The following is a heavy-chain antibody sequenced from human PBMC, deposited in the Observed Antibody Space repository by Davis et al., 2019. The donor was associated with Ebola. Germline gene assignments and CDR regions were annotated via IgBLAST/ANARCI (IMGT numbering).Heavy chain of an antibody. CDR1: GFTFSSYT. Sequence: GESLKISCVGSGFTFSSYTMNWVRQAPGKGLEWVSVIYDQSSAYADAVRGRFIISRDKSNNTLYLQMNSLRVDDTAVYYCATTQWLREFDNWGQGTLVTVSS. J-gene: IGHJ4*02. CDR2: IYDQSS. V-gene: IGHV3-53*05. CDR3: ATTQWLREFDN. D-gene: IGHD6-19*01.